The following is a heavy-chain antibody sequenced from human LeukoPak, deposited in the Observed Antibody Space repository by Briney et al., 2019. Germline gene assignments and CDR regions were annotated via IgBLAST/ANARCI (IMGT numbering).Heavy chain of an antibody. CDR1: GFTFGGYA. Sequence: GGSLRLSCVASGFTFGGYAMRWVRQAPGKGLEWVSSISVSGDHTYYADSVKGRFTISRDDSKNTLYLQMNSLRVEDTAVYYCADSTYCYPDDYWGQGTLVTVFS. V-gene: IGHV3-23*01. CDR2: ISVSGDHT. J-gene: IGHJ4*02. D-gene: IGHD2/OR15-2a*01. CDR3: ADSTYCYPDDY.